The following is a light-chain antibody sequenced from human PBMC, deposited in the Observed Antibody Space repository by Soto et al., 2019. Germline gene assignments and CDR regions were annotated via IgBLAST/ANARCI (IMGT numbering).Light chain of an antibody. CDR1: QALSNY. CDR3: QQYNSYSRT. V-gene: IGKV1-9*01. CDR2: SAS. Sequence: IPLDRCACDLCRSVGATVHNNCLASQALSNYLAWYQQKPGKAPDLLIYSASTLQSGVPSRFSGSGSETEFSLTIRALQPEDFATYYCQQYNSYSRTFGQGAKVDIK. J-gene: IGKJ1*01.